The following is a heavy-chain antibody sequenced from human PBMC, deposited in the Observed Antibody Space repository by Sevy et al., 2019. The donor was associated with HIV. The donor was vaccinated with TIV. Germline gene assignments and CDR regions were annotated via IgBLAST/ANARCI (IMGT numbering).Heavy chain of an antibody. D-gene: IGHD3-16*02. CDR3: TSSYYDYVWGSYRSNDY. Sequence: GGSLRLSCAASGFTFSNAWMSWVRQAPGKGLEWVGHIKRKTDGGTTDYAAPVKGRFTISRDDSKNKLYLQMNSLKTEDTAVYYCTSSYYDYVWGSYRSNDYWDQGTLVTVSS. CDR1: GFTFSNAW. V-gene: IGHV3-15*01. J-gene: IGHJ4*02. CDR2: IKRKTDGGTT.